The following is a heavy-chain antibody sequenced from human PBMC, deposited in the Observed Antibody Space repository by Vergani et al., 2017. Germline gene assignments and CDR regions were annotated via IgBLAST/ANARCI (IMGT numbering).Heavy chain of an antibody. CDR2: INPSGGST. J-gene: IGHJ5*02. D-gene: IGHD3-10*01. CDR1: GYPFTSYY. CDR3: ASAGNYGSGSYDIDWFDP. Sequence: QVQLVQSGAEVKKPGASVKVSCKASGYPFTSYYMHWVRQAPGQGLEWMGIINPSGGSTSYAQKFQGRVTMTRETSTSTVYVELSSLSSEDTALYYCASAGNYGSGSYDIDWFDPWGQGTLVTVSS. V-gene: IGHV1-46*03.